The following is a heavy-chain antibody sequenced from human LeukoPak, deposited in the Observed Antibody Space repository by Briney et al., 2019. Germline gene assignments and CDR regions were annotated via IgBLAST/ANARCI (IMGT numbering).Heavy chain of an antibody. J-gene: IGHJ3*02. Sequence: ASVKVSCKASGYTFTTYGISWVRQAPGQGLEWMGWISAYNGNTNYAQKLQGRVTMTTDTSTSTAYMELRSLRSEDTAVYYCATESGWLLLQNAFDIWGQGTMVTVSS. D-gene: IGHD3-22*01. CDR2: ISAYNGNT. V-gene: IGHV1-18*01. CDR3: ATESGWLLLQNAFDI. CDR1: GYTFTTYG.